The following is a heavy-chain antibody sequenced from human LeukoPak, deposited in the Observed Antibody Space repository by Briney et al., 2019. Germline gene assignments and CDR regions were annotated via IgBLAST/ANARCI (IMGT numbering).Heavy chain of an antibody. CDR2: IYPRDGST. J-gene: IGHJ4*02. CDR3: ARDQEGFDY. Sequence: ASVKVSCKASGYTFTSNYIHWVRQAPGQGLEWMGMIYPRDGSTSYAQKFQGRVTVTRDTSTSTVHMELSGPRSEDTAVYYCARDQEGFDYWGQGTLVTVSS. V-gene: IGHV1-46*01. CDR1: GYTFTSNY.